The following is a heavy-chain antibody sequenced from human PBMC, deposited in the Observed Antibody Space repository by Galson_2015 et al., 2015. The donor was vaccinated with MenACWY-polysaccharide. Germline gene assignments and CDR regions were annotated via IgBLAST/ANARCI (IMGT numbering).Heavy chain of an antibody. D-gene: IGHD5-18*01. Sequence: SLRLSGAASGFTFSDYYMSGGRQAPGQGVEWFSYISGSGGTKYYADSVKGRFTISRDNSKNSLDLQMNSLRAEDTAVYYCARDGPHSYGDPYDYWGQGTLVTVSS. CDR1: GFTFSDYY. V-gene: IGHV3-11*01. J-gene: IGHJ4*02. CDR2: ISGSGGTK. CDR3: ARDGPHSYGDPYDY.